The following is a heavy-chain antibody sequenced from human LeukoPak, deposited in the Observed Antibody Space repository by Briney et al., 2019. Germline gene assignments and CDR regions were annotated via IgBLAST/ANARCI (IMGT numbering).Heavy chain of an antibody. Sequence: SETLSLTCAVYGGSFSGYYWSRIRQPPGKGLEWIGEINHSGSTNYNPSLKSRVTISVDTSKNQFSLKLSSVTAADTAVYYCARGLRGYYDFWSGYLHWGQGTLVTVSS. CDR2: INHSGST. V-gene: IGHV4-34*01. D-gene: IGHD3-3*01. CDR3: ARGLRGYYDFWSGYLH. CDR1: GGSFSGYY. J-gene: IGHJ4*02.